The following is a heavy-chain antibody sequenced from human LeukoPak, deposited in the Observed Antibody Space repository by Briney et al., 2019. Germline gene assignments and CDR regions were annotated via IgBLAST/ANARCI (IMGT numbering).Heavy chain of an antibody. CDR2: ITQSRST. D-gene: IGHD3-10*01. Sequence: SETLSLTCAVYGGSFSSYYWSWIRQSPGKGLEWIGEITQSRSTNYNPSLKSRVTISLDTSKSQFSLKLTSVTAAGTAVYYCARVTRFTQFGELWFDSWGQGTLLTVSS. V-gene: IGHV4-34*01. CDR1: GGSFSSYY. J-gene: IGHJ5*01. CDR3: ARVTRFTQFGELWFDS.